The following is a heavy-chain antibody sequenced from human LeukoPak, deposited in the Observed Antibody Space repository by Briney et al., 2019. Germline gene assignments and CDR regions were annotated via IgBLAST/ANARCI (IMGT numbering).Heavy chain of an antibody. CDR2: IYYSGST. Sequence: SETLSLTCTVSGGSLSSYYWSWIRQPPGKGLEWIGYIYYSGSTNYNPSLKSRVTISVDTSKNQFSLKLSSVTAADTAVYYCARDLRGYSSGLDGAFDIWGQGTMVTVSS. CDR3: ARDLRGYSSGLDGAFDI. CDR1: GGSLSSYY. D-gene: IGHD6-19*01. J-gene: IGHJ3*02. V-gene: IGHV4-59*01.